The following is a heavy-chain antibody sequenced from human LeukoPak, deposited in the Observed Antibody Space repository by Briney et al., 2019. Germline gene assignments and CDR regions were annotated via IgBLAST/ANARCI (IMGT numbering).Heavy chain of an antibody. Sequence: ASVKVSCKVSGYTLTELSMHWVRQAPGKGFEWMGRFDPEKGETIYAQKFQGRVTMTEDTSTDTAYMELSSLRSEDTAVYYCATEGYYDSSGYYSDYWGQGTLVTVSS. CDR2: FDPEKGET. CDR1: GYTLTELS. V-gene: IGHV1-24*01. D-gene: IGHD3-22*01. J-gene: IGHJ4*02. CDR3: ATEGYYDSSGYYSDY.